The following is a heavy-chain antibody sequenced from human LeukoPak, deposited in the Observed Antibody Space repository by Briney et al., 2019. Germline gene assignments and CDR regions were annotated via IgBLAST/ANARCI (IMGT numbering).Heavy chain of an antibody. CDR1: GFTFSSYA. Sequence: PGGSLRLSCAASGFTFSSYAMSWVRQAPGKGLEWVSSISSSSSYIYYADSVKGRFTISRDNAKNSLYLQMNSLRAEDTAVYYCARETLSYGDYDIDYWGQGTLVTVSS. CDR2: ISSSSSYI. CDR3: ARETLSYGDYDIDY. J-gene: IGHJ4*02. V-gene: IGHV3-21*01. D-gene: IGHD4-17*01.